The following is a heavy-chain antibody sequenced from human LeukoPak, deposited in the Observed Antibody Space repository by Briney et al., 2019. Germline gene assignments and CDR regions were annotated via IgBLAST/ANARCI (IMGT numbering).Heavy chain of an antibody. Sequence: GRSLRLSCAASGFTFSSYVMHWVRQAPGKGLEWVAVIWYDGSNRYYADSVKGRFTISRDNSKNTLYLQMNSLRAEDTAVYYCVRDSLLHSSGYHFDYWGQGTLVTVSS. J-gene: IGHJ4*02. CDR2: IWYDGSNR. CDR1: GFTFSSYV. CDR3: VRDSLLHSSGYHFDY. V-gene: IGHV3-33*01. D-gene: IGHD6-19*01.